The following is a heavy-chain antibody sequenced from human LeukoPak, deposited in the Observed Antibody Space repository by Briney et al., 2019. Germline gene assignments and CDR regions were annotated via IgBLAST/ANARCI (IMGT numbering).Heavy chain of an antibody. Sequence: PSETLSLTCTVSGGSISSYYWSWIRQPPGKGLEWIGYIYYSGSTNYNPSLKSRVTISVDTSKNQFSLKLSSVTAADTAVYYCAREWRFLEWLSIDYWGQGTLVTVSS. V-gene: IGHV4-59*01. CDR2: IYYSGST. J-gene: IGHJ4*02. D-gene: IGHD3-3*01. CDR1: GGSISSYY. CDR3: AREWRFLEWLSIDY.